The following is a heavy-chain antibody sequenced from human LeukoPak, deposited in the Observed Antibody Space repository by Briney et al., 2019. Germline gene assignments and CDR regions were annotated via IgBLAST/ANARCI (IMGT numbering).Heavy chain of an antibody. V-gene: IGHV3-48*04. CDR2: ISSSSSTI. CDR1: GFTFSSYS. J-gene: IGHJ6*02. CDR3: AREVLRHFDWYLYGMDV. Sequence: PGGSLRLSCAASGFTFSSYSMNWVRQAPGKGLEWVSYISSSSSTIYYADSVKGRFTISRDNAKNSLYLQMNSLRAEDTAVYYCAREVLRHFDWYLYGMDVWGQGTTVTVSS. D-gene: IGHD3-9*01.